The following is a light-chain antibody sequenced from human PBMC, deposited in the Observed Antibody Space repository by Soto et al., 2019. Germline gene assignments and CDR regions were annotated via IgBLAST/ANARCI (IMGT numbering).Light chain of an antibody. CDR2: YDT. CDR1: NIGRKS. CDR3: QVWDSRSDHVG. J-gene: IGLJ2*01. V-gene: IGLV3-21*04. Sequence: SYELTQPPSVSVAPGKTARITCGGNNIGRKSVHWYQQKPGQAPVLVIYYDTDRPSGIPERFSGSNAGNTATLSISRVEVGDEADYYCQVWDSRSDHVGFGGGTKLTVL.